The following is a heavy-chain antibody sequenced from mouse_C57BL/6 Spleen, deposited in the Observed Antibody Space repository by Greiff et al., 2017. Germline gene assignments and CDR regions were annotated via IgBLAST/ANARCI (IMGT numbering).Heavy chain of an antibody. D-gene: IGHD1-1*01. CDR1: GFTFSSYA. CDR3: TREGTVVFDY. CDR2: ISSGGDYI. V-gene: IGHV5-9-1*02. J-gene: IGHJ2*01. Sequence: EVKLMESGEGLVKPGGSLKLSCAASGFTFSSYAMSWVRQTPEKRLEWVAYISSGGDYIYYADTVKGRFTISRDNARNTLYLQTSSLKSEDTAMYYCTREGTVVFDYWGQGTTLTVSS.